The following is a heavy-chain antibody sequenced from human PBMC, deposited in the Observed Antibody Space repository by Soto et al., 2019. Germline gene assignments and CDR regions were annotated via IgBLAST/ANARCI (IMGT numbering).Heavy chain of an antibody. J-gene: IGHJ6*03. CDR1: GGSISSYY. Sequence: SETLSLTCTVSGGSISSYYWSWIRQPPGKGLEWIGYIYYSGSTNYNPSLKSRVTISVDTSKNQFSLKLSSVTAADTAVYYCARMSYYYDYMDVWGKGTTVTVSS. CDR2: IYYSGST. V-gene: IGHV4-59*08. CDR3: ARMSYYYDYMDV.